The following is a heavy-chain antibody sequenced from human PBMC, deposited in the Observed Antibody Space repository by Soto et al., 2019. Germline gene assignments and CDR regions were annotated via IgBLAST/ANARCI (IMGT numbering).Heavy chain of an antibody. Sequence: SVEVSCKASGGTFSSYAISWVRQAPGQGLEWMGGIIPIFGTANYAQKFQGRVTITADESTSTAYMELSSLRSEDTAVYYCARPTWRYCSGGSCYSGSYYYGMDVWGQGTTVTVSS. CDR1: GGTFSSYA. J-gene: IGHJ6*02. V-gene: IGHV1-69*13. D-gene: IGHD2-15*01. CDR2: IIPIFGTA. CDR3: ARPTWRYCSGGSCYSGSYYYGMDV.